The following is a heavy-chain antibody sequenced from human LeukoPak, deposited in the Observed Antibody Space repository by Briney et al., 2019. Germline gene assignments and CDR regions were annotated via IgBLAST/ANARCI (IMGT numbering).Heavy chain of an antibody. CDR1: GFTFSSNA. CDR3: AKPYYDYVWGSYAN. V-gene: IGHV3-23*01. Sequence: GGSLRLSCAASGFTFSSNAMSWVRQAPGKGLEWVSAISGSGGSTYYADSVKGRFTISRDNSKNTLYLQMNSLRAEDTAVYYCAKPYYDYVWGSYANWGQGTLVTVSS. D-gene: IGHD3-16*01. J-gene: IGHJ4*02. CDR2: ISGSGGST.